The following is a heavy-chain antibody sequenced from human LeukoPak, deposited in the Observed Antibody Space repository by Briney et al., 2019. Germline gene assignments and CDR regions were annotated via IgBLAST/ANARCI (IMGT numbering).Heavy chain of an antibody. CDR2: ISYDGSNK. V-gene: IGHV3-30*18. CDR3: AKGAYSSGWYVTELLMDY. J-gene: IGHJ4*02. CDR1: GFTFSSYG. Sequence: GGSLRLSCAASGFTFSSYGMHWVRQAPGKGLEWVAVISYDGSNKYYADSVKGRFTISKDNSKNTLYLQMNSLRAEDTAVYYCAKGAYSSGWYVTELLMDYWGQGTLVTVSS. D-gene: IGHD6-19*01.